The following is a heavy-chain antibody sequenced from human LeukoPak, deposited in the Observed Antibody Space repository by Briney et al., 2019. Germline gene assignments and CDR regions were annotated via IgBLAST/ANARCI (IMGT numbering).Heavy chain of an antibody. D-gene: IGHD2-2*01. CDR1: GFTFSSYW. CDR3: ARDLSYQGYYMDV. V-gene: IGHV3-7*01. CDR2: IKQDGSEK. Sequence: PGGSLRLSCAASGFTFSSYWMSWVRQAPGKGLEWVANIKQDGSEKYYVDSVKGRFTISRDNSKNTLYLQMNSLRAEDTAVYYCARDLSYQGYYMDVWGKGTTVTVSS. J-gene: IGHJ6*03.